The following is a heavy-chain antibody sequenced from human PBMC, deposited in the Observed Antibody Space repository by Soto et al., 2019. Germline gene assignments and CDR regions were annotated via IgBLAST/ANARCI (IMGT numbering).Heavy chain of an antibody. CDR1: GGTFSSYA. Sequence: QVQLVQSGAEVKKPGSSVKVSCKASGGTFSSYAISWVRQAPGQGLEWMGGIIPIFGTANYAQKFQGRVTITADIPTSTAYRELSSLRSGDTAVYYWAREGGVGATTGWDWGQGTLVTVSS. D-gene: IGHD1-26*01. CDR3: AREGGVGATTGWD. J-gene: IGHJ4*02. CDR2: IIPIFGTA. V-gene: IGHV1-69*06.